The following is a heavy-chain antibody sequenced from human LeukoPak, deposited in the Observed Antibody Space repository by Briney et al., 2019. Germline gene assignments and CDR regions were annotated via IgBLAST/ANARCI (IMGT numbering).Heavy chain of an antibody. D-gene: IGHD3-10*01. CDR3: AREGLTYGLDF. J-gene: IGHJ4*02. Sequence: ASVKVSCKASEYTFTGFYIHWVRQAPGQGLEWLGWINPNTGVTEYAPPYYGRVAVTRDTSIMTAYMELSSLRADDTAVYYCAREGLTYGLDFWGQGTLVTVSS. V-gene: IGHV1-2*02. CDR2: INPNTGVT. CDR1: EYTFTGFY.